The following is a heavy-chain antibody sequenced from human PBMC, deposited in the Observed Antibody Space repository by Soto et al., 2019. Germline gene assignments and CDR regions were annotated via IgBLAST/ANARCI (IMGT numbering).Heavy chain of an antibody. CDR1: GFTFSSYP. Sequence: PGGSLRLSCAASGFTFSSYPMSWVRQAPGKGLEWVSGISGSGGRTDYADSMKGRFTISRDNSKNTLYLQMNSLRAEDTAVYYCAKFYTYYFDSSGYYCDYWGPGTLVTVSS. CDR2: ISGSGGRT. D-gene: IGHD3-22*01. CDR3: AKFYTYYFDSSGYYCDY. J-gene: IGHJ4*02. V-gene: IGHV3-23*01.